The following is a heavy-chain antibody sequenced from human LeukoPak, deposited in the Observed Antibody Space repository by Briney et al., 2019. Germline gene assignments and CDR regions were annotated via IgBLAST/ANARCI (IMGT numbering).Heavy chain of an antibody. V-gene: IGHV1-8*03. CDR3: ARFYYGSGSYYAFDI. J-gene: IGHJ3*02. CDR2: MNPNSGNT. CDR1: GYTFTSYD. D-gene: IGHD3-10*01. Sequence: ASVKVSCEASGYTFTSYDINWVRQATGQGLEWMGWMNPNSGNTGYAQKFQGRVTITRNTSISTAYMELSSLRSEDTAVYYCARFYYGSGSYYAFDIWGQGTMVTVSS.